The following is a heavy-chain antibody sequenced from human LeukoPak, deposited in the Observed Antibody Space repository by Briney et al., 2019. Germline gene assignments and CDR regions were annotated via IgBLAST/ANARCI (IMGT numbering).Heavy chain of an antibody. CDR3: ARVGYDFWSGFPDAFDI. CDR2: VYHTGSI. Sequence: PSETLSLTCTVSGGSITNYYWSWIRQPPGKRLEWIGYVYHTGSINYNPSLKGRITMSVDTSKNQFSLKLSSVTAADTAVYYCARVGYDFWSGFPDAFDIWGQGTMVTVSS. D-gene: IGHD3-3*01. J-gene: IGHJ3*02. CDR1: GGSITNYY. V-gene: IGHV4-59*01.